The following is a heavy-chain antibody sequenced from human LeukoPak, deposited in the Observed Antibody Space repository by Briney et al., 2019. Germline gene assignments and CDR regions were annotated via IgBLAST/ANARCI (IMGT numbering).Heavy chain of an antibody. J-gene: IGHJ4*02. D-gene: IGHD1-14*01. V-gene: IGHV3-7*03. Sequence: GGSLRLSCGASGFTFSNYWMSWVRQAPGKGLEWVINISQDGSGKNYADSVEGRFTISRDNSKNTLYLQMNSLRAEDTAVYYCATASPEGRSLPYYFDYWGQGTLVTVSS. CDR3: ATASPEGRSLPYYFDY. CDR2: ISQDGSGK. CDR1: GFTFSNYW.